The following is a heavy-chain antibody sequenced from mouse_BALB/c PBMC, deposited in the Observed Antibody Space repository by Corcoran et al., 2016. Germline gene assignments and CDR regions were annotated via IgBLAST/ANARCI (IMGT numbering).Heavy chain of an antibody. J-gene: IGHJ3*01. CDR3: ARERRFAY. CDR2: ITYDGSN. V-gene: IGHV3-6*02. Sequence: DVQLQESGPGLVKPSQSLSLPCPVTGYYITIGYYWNWIRQFPGNKLEWMGYITYDGSNNYNPSLKNRISITRDTSKNQFFLKLNSVTTQDTATYYCARERRFAYWGQGTLVTVSA. CDR1: GYYITIGYY.